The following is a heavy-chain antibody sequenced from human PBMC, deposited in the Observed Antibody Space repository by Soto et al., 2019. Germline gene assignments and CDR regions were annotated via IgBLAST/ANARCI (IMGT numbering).Heavy chain of an antibody. CDR3: ARGSLVRIYSSSWYAWFDP. Sequence: SETLSLTCAVHGGSFSGYYWSWIRQPPGKGLEWIGEINHSGSTNYNPSLKSRVTISVDTSKNQFSLKLSSVTAADTAVYYCARGSLVRIYSSSWYAWFDPWGQGTLVTVSS. D-gene: IGHD6-13*01. CDR1: GGSFSGYY. J-gene: IGHJ5*02. V-gene: IGHV4-34*01. CDR2: INHSGST.